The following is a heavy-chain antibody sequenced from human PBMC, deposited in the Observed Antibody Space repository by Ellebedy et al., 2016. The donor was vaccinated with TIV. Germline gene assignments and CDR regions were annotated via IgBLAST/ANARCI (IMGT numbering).Heavy chain of an antibody. Sequence: ASVKVSXXASGYTFTSYGISWVRQAPGQGLEWMGWISAYNGNTNYAQKLQGRVTMTTDTSTSTAYMELRSLRSDDTAVYYCARVRPHDYYDSSGYPDYWGQGTLVTVSS. D-gene: IGHD3-22*01. V-gene: IGHV1-18*01. CDR1: GYTFTSYG. CDR3: ARVRPHDYYDSSGYPDY. J-gene: IGHJ4*02. CDR2: ISAYNGNT.